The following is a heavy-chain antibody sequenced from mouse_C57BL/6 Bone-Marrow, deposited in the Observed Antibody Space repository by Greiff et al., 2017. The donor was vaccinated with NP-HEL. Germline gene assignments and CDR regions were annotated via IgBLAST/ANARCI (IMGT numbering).Heavy chain of an antibody. J-gene: IGHJ1*03. D-gene: IGHD1-1*01. CDR1: GYTFTGYW. CDR3: ARGCITTVVAPSYWYFDV. Sequence: QVQLQQSGAELMKPGASVKLSCKATGYTFTGYWIEWVKQRPGHGLEWIGEILPGSGSTNYNEKFKGKATFTADTSSNTAYMQLSSLTTEDSAIYYCARGCITTVVAPSYWYFDVWGTGTTVTVSS. CDR2: ILPGSGST. V-gene: IGHV1-9*01.